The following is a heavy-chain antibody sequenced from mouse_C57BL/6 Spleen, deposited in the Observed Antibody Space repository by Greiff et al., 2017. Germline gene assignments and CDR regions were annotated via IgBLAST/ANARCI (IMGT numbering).Heavy chain of an antibody. D-gene: IGHD1-1*01. CDR1: GFNITDYY. V-gene: IGHV14-1*01. CDR3: TSYYGSSYGDAMDY. J-gene: IGHJ4*01. CDR2: IDPEVGDT. Sequence: EVKLQESGAELVRPGASVKLSCTASGFNITDYYMHWVKQRPEQGLEWIGRIDPEVGDTEYAPKFLGKATMTADTSADTAYLQLSSLTSEDTAVYYCTSYYGSSYGDAMDYWGQGTSVTVSS.